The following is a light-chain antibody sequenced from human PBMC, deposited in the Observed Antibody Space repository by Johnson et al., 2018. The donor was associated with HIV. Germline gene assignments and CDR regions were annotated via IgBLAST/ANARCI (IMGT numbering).Light chain of an antibody. CDR1: SSTIGNNF. Sequence: QSVLTQPPSVSAAPGQKVTISCSGSSSTIGNNFVSWYQVLPGTAPKLLIYDNNKRPSGIPDRFSGSKSGTSTTLAITGLQPGDEADYYCGKWDSSLSAGRVFGTGTKVTVL. J-gene: IGLJ1*01. CDR2: DNN. V-gene: IGLV1-51*01. CDR3: GKWDSSLSAGRV.